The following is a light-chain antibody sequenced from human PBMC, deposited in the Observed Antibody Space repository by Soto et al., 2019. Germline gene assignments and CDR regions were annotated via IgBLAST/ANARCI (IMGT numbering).Light chain of an antibody. J-gene: IGLJ7*01. CDR2: RNN. CDR3: AAWDDSLSGAV. CDR1: SSNIGSKY. V-gene: IGLV1-47*01. Sequence: QSVLTQPPSASGTPGQRVTISCSGSSSNIGSKYVYWYQQLPGTAPKLLIYRNNQRPSVVPDRFSGSKSGTSASLAISGLRSEDEADYYCAAWDDSLSGAVFGGGTQLTVL.